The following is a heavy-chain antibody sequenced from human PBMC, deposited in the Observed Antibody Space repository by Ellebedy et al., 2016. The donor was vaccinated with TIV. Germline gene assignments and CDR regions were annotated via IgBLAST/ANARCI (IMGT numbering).Heavy chain of an antibody. D-gene: IGHD3-22*01. CDR3: ARGSYDSSGYYRTVNYGMDV. CDR2: INAGNGNT. CDR1: GYTFTSYA. V-gene: IGHV1-3*01. Sequence: ASVKVSCKASGYTFTSYAMHWVRQAPEQRLEWMGWINAGNGNTKYSQKFQGRVTITRDTSASTAYMELSSLRSEDTAVYYCARGSYDSSGYYRTVNYGMDVWGQGTTVTVSS. J-gene: IGHJ6*02.